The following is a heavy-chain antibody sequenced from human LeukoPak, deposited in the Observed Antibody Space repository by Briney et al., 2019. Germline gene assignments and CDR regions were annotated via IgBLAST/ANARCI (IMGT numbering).Heavy chain of an antibody. Sequence: SETLSLTCTASGGSISSNSYYWGWIRQPPGKGLEWIGNIYYSGSTSYNPSLKSRVTISVDTSRHQFSLKLSSMTSADTAVYYCTRRVFGSSWRDYWGQGTLVTVSS. J-gene: IGHJ4*02. D-gene: IGHD6-13*01. V-gene: IGHV4-39*01. CDR3: TRRVFGSSWRDY. CDR2: IYYSGST. CDR1: GGSISSNSYY.